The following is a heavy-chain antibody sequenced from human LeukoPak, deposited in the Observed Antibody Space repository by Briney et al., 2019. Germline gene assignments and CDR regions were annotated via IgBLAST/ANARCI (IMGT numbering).Heavy chain of an antibody. J-gene: IGHJ4*02. CDR2: ISAYNGNT. Sequence: ASVKVSCKASGYTFTSYGISWVRQAPGQGLEWMGWISAYNGNTNYAQKLQGRVTMTTDTSTSTAYMELRSLRSDDTAVYYCARDSAYQLLLEGYYWGQGTLVNVSS. CDR3: ARDSAYQLLLEGYY. CDR1: GYTFTSYG. D-gene: IGHD2-2*01. V-gene: IGHV1-18*01.